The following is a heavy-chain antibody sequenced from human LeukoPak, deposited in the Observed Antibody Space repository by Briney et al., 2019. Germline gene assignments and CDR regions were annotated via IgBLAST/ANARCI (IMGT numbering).Heavy chain of an antibody. CDR1: GGSISSGSYY. Sequence: SQTLSLTXTVSGGSISSGSYYWSWIRQPAGKGLEWIGRIYTSGSTNYNPSLKSRVTISVDTSKNQFSLKLSSVTAADTAVYYCARGHPFDPWGQGTLVTVSS. J-gene: IGHJ5*02. CDR3: ARGHPFDP. CDR2: IYTSGST. V-gene: IGHV4-61*02.